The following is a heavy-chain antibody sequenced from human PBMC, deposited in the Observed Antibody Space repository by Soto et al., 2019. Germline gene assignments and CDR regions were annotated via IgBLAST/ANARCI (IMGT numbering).Heavy chain of an antibody. D-gene: IGHD6-6*01. Sequence: GGSLRLSCAASGFTFSSYGMHWVRQAPGKGLEWVAVISYDGSNKYYADSVKGRFTISRDNSKNTLYLQMNSLRAEDTAVYYCAKDQIAARPEGYYYYYMDVWGKGTTVTVSS. CDR2: ISYDGSNK. CDR3: AKDQIAARPEGYYYYYMDV. CDR1: GFTFSSYG. V-gene: IGHV3-30*18. J-gene: IGHJ6*03.